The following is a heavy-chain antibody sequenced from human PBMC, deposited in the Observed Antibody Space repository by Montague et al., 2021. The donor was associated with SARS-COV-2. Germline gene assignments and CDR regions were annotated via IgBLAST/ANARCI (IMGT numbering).Heavy chain of an antibody. CDR2: IYYSGST. CDR1: GGSISSGGYY. CDR3: ARARITMIVVVNAFDI. D-gene: IGHD3-22*01. Sequence: TLSLTCTVSGGSISSGGYYWSWIRQHPGKGLEWIGYIYYSGSTYYNPSLKSRVTISVDTSKNQFSLKLSSVTAADTAVYYCARARITMIVVVNAFDIWGQETMVTVSS. V-gene: IGHV4-31*03. J-gene: IGHJ3*02.